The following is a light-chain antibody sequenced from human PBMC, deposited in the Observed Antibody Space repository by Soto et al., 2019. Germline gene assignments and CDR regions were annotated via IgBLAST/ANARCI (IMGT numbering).Light chain of an antibody. Sequence: IVLTQSPGTLSLSPGERATLSCRASQSVSSSYLAWYQQKPGQAPRXXIYGASSRETGIPDRFSGSGAGTEFTLTINRLEPEDFAVYYCQQYGNSRGTFGQGTKVDIK. V-gene: IGKV3-20*01. CDR2: GAS. CDR1: QSVSSSY. CDR3: QQYGNSRGT. J-gene: IGKJ1*01.